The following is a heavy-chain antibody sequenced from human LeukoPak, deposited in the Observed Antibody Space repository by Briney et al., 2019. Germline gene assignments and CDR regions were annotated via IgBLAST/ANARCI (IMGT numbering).Heavy chain of an antibody. D-gene: IGHD3-10*01. CDR2: IYTSGST. Sequence: PSETLSLTCTVSGGSISSGSYYWSWIRQPAGKGLEWIGRIYTSGSTNYNPSLKSRVTISVDTSKNQFSLKLSSVTAADTAVYYCARDFTMVRGAPFDAFDIWGQGTMVTVSS. CDR1: GGSISSGSYY. J-gene: IGHJ3*02. V-gene: IGHV4-61*02. CDR3: ARDFTMVRGAPFDAFDI.